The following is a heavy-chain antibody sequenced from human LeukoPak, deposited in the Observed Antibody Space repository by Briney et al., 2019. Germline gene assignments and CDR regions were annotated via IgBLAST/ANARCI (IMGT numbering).Heavy chain of an antibody. V-gene: IGHV4-59*05. CDR3: ARLWSYYFDY. J-gene: IGHJ4*02. D-gene: IGHD4/OR15-4a*01. CDR1: GGSFSGYY. CDR2: IYYSGST. Sequence: PSETLSLTCAVYGGSFSGYYWSWIRQPPGKGLEWIGSIYYSGSTYYNPSLKSRVTISVDTSKNQFSLKLSSVTAADTAVYYCARLWSYYFDYWGQGTLVTVSS.